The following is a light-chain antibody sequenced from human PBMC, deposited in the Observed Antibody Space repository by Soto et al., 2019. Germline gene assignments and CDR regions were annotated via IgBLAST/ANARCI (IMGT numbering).Light chain of an antibody. CDR2: DAS. J-gene: IGKJ3*01. V-gene: IGKV3-11*01. Sequence: EIVLTQSPATLSLSPGERATLSCRASQSVSSYLAWYQQKPGQAPRLLIYDASNRATGIPARFSGSGSGTDITLTISSLEPEDFAVDYCQQRTNWPGFTFGPGTKVDIK. CDR3: QQRTNWPGFT. CDR1: QSVSSY.